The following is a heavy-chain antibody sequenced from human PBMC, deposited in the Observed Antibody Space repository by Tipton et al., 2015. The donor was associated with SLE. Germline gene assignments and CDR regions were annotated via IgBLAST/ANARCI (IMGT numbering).Heavy chain of an antibody. CDR3: ARSPRGITMP. Sequence: LRLSCTASGFTFGDYAMSWVRQAPGKGLEWIGEINHSGSTNYNPSLKSRVTISVDTSKNQFSLKLSSVTAADTAVYYCARSPRGITMPWGQGTLVTVSS. D-gene: IGHD3-10*01. J-gene: IGHJ5*02. CDR2: INHSGST. CDR1: GFTFGDYA. V-gene: IGHV4-34*01.